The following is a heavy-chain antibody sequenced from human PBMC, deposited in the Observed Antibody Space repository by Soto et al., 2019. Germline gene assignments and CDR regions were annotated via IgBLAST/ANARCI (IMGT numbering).Heavy chain of an antibody. V-gene: IGHV3-23*01. CDR1: GFTFSSYA. Sequence: GGSLRLSCAASGFTFSSYAMSWVRQAPGKGLEWVSAISGSGGSTYYADSVKGRFTISRDNSKNTLYLQMNSLRAEDTAVYYCAKGGTIFGVVMPNYYYYGMDVWGQGTTVTVSS. J-gene: IGHJ6*02. CDR3: AKGGTIFGVVMPNYYYYGMDV. CDR2: ISGSGGST. D-gene: IGHD3-3*01.